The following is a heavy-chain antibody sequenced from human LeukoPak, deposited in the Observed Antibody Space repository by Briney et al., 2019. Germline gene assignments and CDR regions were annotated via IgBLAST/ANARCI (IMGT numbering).Heavy chain of an antibody. CDR2: INPDSGAT. CDR3: ARDWNEAVARTGAVVY. Sequence: ASVKVSSTTSVYTFTFYYLHWVRHAPGQGLEWMGWINPDSGATHYAQNFQGRVTMTRDTSITTAYMELSRLRFDDSAVNYCARDWNEAVARTGAVVYCGLGTLVTVSS. D-gene: IGHD6-19*01. V-gene: IGHV1-2*02. CDR1: VYTFTFYY. J-gene: IGHJ4*02.